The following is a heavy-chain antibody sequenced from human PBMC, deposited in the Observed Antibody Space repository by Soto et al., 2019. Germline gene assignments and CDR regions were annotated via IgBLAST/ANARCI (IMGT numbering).Heavy chain of an antibody. Sequence: QVHLQESGPGLVKPSGTLSLTCAVSGGSISSDNWWSWVRQPPGKGLEWIGEIYHSGSTYHNPSLKSRVTISVDKSKNQFSLTLTSVTAADTAVYYCARSGGTFNWRDPWGQGILVTASS. D-gene: IGHD1-26*01. V-gene: IGHV4-4*02. J-gene: IGHJ5*02. CDR3: ARSGGTFNWRDP. CDR1: GGSISSDNW. CDR2: IYHSGST.